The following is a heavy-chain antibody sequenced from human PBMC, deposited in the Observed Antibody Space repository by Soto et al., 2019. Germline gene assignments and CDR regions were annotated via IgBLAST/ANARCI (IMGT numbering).Heavy chain of an antibody. V-gene: IGHV3-73*01. CDR3: ARVYCSGGSCYHLDQ. CDR2: IRSRGNEYAT. Sequence: TGGSLRLSCAVSGFSFIDSAVHWVRQASGKGLEWVARIRSRGNEYATAYAASVKGRFAVSRDDSKNTAFLQMNSLRAEDTAVYYCARVYCSGGSCYHLDQWGQGTPVTVSS. D-gene: IGHD2-15*01. J-gene: IGHJ4*02. CDR1: GFSFIDSA.